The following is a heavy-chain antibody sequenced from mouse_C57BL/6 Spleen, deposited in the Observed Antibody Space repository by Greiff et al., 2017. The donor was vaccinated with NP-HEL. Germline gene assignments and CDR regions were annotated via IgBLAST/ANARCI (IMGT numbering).Heavy chain of an antibody. CDR1: GYTFTSYW. J-gene: IGHJ2*01. Sequence: QVQLQQPGAELVRPGSSVKLSCKASGYTFTSYWMHWVKQRPIQGLEWIGNIDPSDSETHYNQKFKDKATLTVDKSSSTAYMPLSSLTSEDSAVYYCARGRSYCDDWGQGTTLTVSS. V-gene: IGHV1-52*01. CDR2: IDPSDSET. CDR3: ARGRSYCDD.